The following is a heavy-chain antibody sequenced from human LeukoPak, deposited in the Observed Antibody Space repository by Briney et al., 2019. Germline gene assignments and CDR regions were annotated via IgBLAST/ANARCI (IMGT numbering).Heavy chain of an antibody. CDR3: ARGGYSSSWDYYYYYVDV. CDR1: GGSISSGSYY. D-gene: IGHD6-13*01. Sequence: PSQTLSPTCTVSGGSISSGSYYWSWIRQPAGKGLEWIGRIYTSGSTNYNPSLKSRVTISVDTSKNQFSLKLSSVTAADTAVYYCARGGYSSSWDYYYYYVDVWGKGTTVTVSS. V-gene: IGHV4-61*02. CDR2: IYTSGST. J-gene: IGHJ6*03.